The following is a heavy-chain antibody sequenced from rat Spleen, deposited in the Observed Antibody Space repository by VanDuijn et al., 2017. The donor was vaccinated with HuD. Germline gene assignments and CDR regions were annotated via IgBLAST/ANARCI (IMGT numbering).Heavy chain of an antibody. CDR1: GFTFSDYY. CDR3: IRDRYGGSAYNWFPY. CDR2: IRYDGSST. J-gene: IGHJ3*01. D-gene: IGHD1-11*01. V-gene: IGHV5-29*01. Sequence: EVQLVESDGGLVQPGRSLKLSCAASGFTFSDYYMAWVRQGPTQGLEWVATIRYDGSSTYYRDSVKGRFTISRDNAKSTLYLQMNSLRSEDTATYYCIRDRYGGSAYNWFPYWGQGTLVTVSS.